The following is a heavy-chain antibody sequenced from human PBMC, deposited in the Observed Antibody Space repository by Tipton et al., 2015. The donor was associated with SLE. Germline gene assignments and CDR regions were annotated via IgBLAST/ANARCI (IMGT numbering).Heavy chain of an antibody. V-gene: IGHV3-23*01. D-gene: IGHD3/OR15-3a*01. J-gene: IGHJ3*02. CDR2: ISGSGGST. CDR1: GFTFSSYA. Sequence: SLRLSCAASGFTFSSYAMSWVRQAPGKGLEWVSAISGSGGSTYYADSVKGRFTISRDNSKNTLYLQMNSLRAEDTAVYYCARDRGLPSSAFDIWGQGTMVTVSS. CDR3: ARDRGLPSSAFDI.